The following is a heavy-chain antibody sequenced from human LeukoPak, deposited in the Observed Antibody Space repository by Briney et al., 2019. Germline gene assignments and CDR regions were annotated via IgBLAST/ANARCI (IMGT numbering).Heavy chain of an antibody. CDR1: GFTFSDYY. CDR2: ISSSGRTL. J-gene: IGHJ4*02. V-gene: IGHV3-11*04. Sequence: PGGSLRLSCEASGFTFSDYYMSWIRQAPGKGLEWVSYISSSGRTLYYADSLKGRFTISRDNAKNSLFLQMNSLRAEDTAVYYCARRYYYDFSGLDYWGQGTLVTVSS. CDR3: ARRYYYDFSGLDY. D-gene: IGHD3-22*01.